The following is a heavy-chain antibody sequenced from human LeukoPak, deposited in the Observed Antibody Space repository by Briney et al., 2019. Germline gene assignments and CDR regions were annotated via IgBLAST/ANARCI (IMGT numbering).Heavy chain of an antibody. CDR1: GFTFSSYW. Sequence: PGGTLRLSCAASGFTFSSYWMSWVRQAPRKGLEWVANIKQDGSEKYYVDSVKGRFTISRDNAKNSLYLQMNSLRAEDTAVYYCARPGNLIYFDYWGQGTLVTVSS. CDR2: IKQDGSEK. V-gene: IGHV3-7*01. D-gene: IGHD3-10*01. CDR3: ARPGNLIYFDY. J-gene: IGHJ4*02.